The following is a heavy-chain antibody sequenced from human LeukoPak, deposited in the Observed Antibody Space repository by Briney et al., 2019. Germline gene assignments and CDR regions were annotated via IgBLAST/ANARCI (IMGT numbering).Heavy chain of an antibody. J-gene: IGHJ4*02. D-gene: IGHD5-12*01. CDR2: IIPIFGTA. CDR3: ARVTSGYENRGVDY. Sequence: SVKVSCKASGGTFSSYAISWVRQAPGQGLEWMGGIIPIFGTANYAQKFQGRVTITADESTSTAYMELSSLRSEDTAVYYCARVTSGYENRGVDYWGQGTLVTVSS. V-gene: IGHV1-69*13. CDR1: GGTFSSYA.